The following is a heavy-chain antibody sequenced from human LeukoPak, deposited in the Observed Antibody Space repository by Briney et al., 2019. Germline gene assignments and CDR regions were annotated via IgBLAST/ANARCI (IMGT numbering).Heavy chain of an antibody. D-gene: IGHD3-16*02. Sequence: ASVKVSCKASGYTFTSHGINWLRQAPGQGLEWMGWASGYNGNTDYAQKFQGRVTMTTDRATNTVYMELRSLRSDDTAVYYCARDRPVMITFGGVIIAAYWGQGILVRVSS. V-gene: IGHV1-18*01. CDR2: ASGYNGNT. CDR3: ARDRPVMITFGGVIIAAY. CDR1: GYTFTSHG. J-gene: IGHJ4*02.